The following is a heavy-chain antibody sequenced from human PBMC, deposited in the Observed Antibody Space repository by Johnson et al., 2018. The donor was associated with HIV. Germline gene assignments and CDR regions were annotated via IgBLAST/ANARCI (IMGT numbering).Heavy chain of an antibody. D-gene: IGHD6-19*01. Sequence: VQLVESGGGVVQPGRSLRLSCAGSGFTFSSYAFHWVRQAPGKGLEYVSAISSNGGSTYYANSVKGRFTISRDNSKNTLYLQMNSLRAEDTAVYYCARDKGTNFSGWYRESDAFDIWGQGTMVTVSS. J-gene: IGHJ3*02. CDR2: ISSNGGST. CDR3: ARDKGTNFSGWYRESDAFDI. CDR1: GFTFSSYA. V-gene: IGHV3-64*01.